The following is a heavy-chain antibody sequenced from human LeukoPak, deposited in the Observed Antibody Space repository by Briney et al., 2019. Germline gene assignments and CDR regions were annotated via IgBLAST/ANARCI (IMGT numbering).Heavy chain of an antibody. V-gene: IGHV5-51*01. D-gene: IGHD2-15*01. CDR2: IYPGDSDT. Sequence: GESLKISCKGSGYSFTSYWIGWVRQMPGRGLEWTGIIYPGDSDTRYSPSFQGQVTISADKSISTAYLQWSSLKASDTAMYYCARGEYCSGGSCYFDYWGQGTLVTVSS. J-gene: IGHJ4*02. CDR3: ARGEYCSGGSCYFDY. CDR1: GYSFTSYW.